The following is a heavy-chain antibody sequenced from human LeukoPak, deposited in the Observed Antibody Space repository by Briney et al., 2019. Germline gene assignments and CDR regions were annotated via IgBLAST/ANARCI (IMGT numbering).Heavy chain of an antibody. CDR1: GFTFSSYA. J-gene: IGHJ6*03. CDR2: ISSNGGST. V-gene: IGHV3-64*01. CDR3: ARGQYYYYYYMDV. Sequence: QPGGSLRLSCAASGFTFSSYAMHWVRQAPGKGLEYVSAISSNGGSTYYANSVKGRFTISRDNSKNTLYLQMGSLRAEDMAVYYCARGQYYYYYYMDVWGKGTTVTISS.